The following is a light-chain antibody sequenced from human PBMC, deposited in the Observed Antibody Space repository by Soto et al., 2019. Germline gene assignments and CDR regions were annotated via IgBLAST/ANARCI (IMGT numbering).Light chain of an antibody. CDR1: SSDVGAYTF. V-gene: IGLV2-14*03. J-gene: IGLJ1*01. CDR2: DVS. CDR3: SSYTSSSTHV. Sequence: QSALTQPASVSGSPGQSITISCTGTSSDVGAYTFVSWYQQHPDKVPKLIIFDVSRRPSGVSDRFSGSKSGNTASLTISGLQPEDEADYYCSSYTSSSTHVFGSGTKVTVL.